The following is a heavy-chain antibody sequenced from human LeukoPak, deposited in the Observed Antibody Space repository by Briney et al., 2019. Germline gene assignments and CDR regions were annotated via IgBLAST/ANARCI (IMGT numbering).Heavy chain of an antibody. CDR1: GFTFSSYW. Sequence: PGGSLRLSCAASGFTFSSYWMYWVRQAPGKGLVWVSRINSDGSSTSYADSVKGRFTISRDNAKNTLYLQMNSLRAEDTAVYYCARDRGHPLPGIQLWFSGYYYMDVWGKGTTVTVSS. D-gene: IGHD5-18*01. CDR3: ARDRGHPLPGIQLWFSGYYYMDV. CDR2: INSDGSST. V-gene: IGHV3-74*01. J-gene: IGHJ6*03.